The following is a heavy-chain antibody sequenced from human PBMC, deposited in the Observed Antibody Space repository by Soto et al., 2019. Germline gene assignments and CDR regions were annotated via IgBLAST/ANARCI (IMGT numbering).Heavy chain of an antibody. V-gene: IGHV4-59*01. Sequence: SETLSLTCTVSGGYINSYYWSWIRQPPGKGLEWIGYIYFSGTNNYNPSLKSRITISANTSKKQFSLKLTSATAADTAVYYCASSTGPNYFDYWGQGIMVT. CDR2: IYFSGTN. CDR1: GGYINSYY. CDR3: ASSTGPNYFDY. J-gene: IGHJ4*02.